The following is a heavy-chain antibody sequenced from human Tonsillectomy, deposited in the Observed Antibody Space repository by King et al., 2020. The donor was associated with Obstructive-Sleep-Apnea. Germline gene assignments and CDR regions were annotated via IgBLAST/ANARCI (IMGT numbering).Heavy chain of an antibody. J-gene: IGHJ5*02. D-gene: IGHD4/OR15-4a*01. V-gene: IGHV3-74*01. CDR1: GFTFSIYW. Sequence: VQLVESGGGLVQTGGSLRLSCAASGFTFSIYWMHWLRQAPGEGLVWVALINSDGTTTTYADSVKGRFTISRDSAKSTLYLQMSSLRYEDTAVYYCVREAKAYGGYNWFDPWGLGTLVTVSS. CDR2: INSDGTTT. CDR3: VREAKAYGGYNWFDP.